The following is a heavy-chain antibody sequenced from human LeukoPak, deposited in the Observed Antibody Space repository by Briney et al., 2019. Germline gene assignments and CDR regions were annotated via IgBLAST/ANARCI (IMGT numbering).Heavy chain of an antibody. Sequence: SSETLSLTCAVYGGSFSGYYWSWIRQPPGKGLEWIGEINHSGSTNYNPSLKSRVTISVDTSKNQFSLKLSSVTAADTAVYYCARTYSSGWYTSDYWGQGTLVTVSS. J-gene: IGHJ4*02. D-gene: IGHD6-19*01. V-gene: IGHV4-34*01. CDR1: GGSFSGYY. CDR3: ARTYSSGWYTSDY. CDR2: INHSGST.